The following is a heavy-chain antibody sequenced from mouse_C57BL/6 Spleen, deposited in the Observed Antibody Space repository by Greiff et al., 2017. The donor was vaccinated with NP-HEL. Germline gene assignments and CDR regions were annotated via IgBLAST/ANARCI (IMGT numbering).Heavy chain of an antibody. D-gene: IGHD2-3*01. CDR2: IDPSDSET. CDR3: ARWGGLLYYFDY. Sequence: VQLQQPGAELVRPGSSVKLSCKASGYTFTSYWMHWVKQRPIQGLEWIGNIDPSDSETHYNQKFKDKATLTVDKSSSTAYMQLSSLTSEDSAVYYCARWGGLLYYFDYWGQGTTLTVSS. V-gene: IGHV1-52*01. CDR1: GYTFTSYW. J-gene: IGHJ2*01.